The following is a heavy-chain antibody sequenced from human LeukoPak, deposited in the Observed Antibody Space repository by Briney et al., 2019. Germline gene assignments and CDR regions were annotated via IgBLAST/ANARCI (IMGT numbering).Heavy chain of an antibody. CDR1: DGSFSAYY. J-gene: IGHJ4*02. CDR2: INHSGST. CDR3: ARQGTTQVAIFDS. Sequence: SETLSLTCAVYDGSFSAYYWSWIRQSPGKGLEWIGEINHSGSTNYNPSLKSRVTMSVDTSKSQFSLKLTSVTAADTALFYCARQGTTQVAIFDSWAQGTLVTVSS. V-gene: IGHV4-34*01. D-gene: IGHD1-7*01.